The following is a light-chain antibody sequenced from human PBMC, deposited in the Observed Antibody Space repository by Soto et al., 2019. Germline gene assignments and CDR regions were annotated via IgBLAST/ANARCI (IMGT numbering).Light chain of an antibody. CDR1: SGHSSYI. CDR3: ETWDSNPRM. Sequence: QSVLTQSSSASASLGSSVKLTCTLSSGHSSYIIAWHQQQPGKAPRYLMKLEGSGSYNKGSGVPDRFSGSSSGADRYLTISNLQFEDDADYYCETWDSNPRMFGGGTKLTVL. J-gene: IGLJ3*02. V-gene: IGLV4-60*02. CDR2: LEGSGSY.